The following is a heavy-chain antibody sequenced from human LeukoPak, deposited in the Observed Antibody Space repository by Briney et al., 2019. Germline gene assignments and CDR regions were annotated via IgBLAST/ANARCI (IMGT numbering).Heavy chain of an antibody. CDR3: ARRGYSYGLGPFDP. Sequence: VASVKVSCKASGGTFSSYAISWVRQAPGQGLEWMGGIIPSFGTANYAQKFQGRVTITADESTSTAYMELSSLRSEDTAVYYCARRGYSYGLGPFDPWGQGTLVTVSS. CDR2: IIPSFGTA. CDR1: GGTFSSYA. V-gene: IGHV1-69*13. D-gene: IGHD5-18*01. J-gene: IGHJ5*02.